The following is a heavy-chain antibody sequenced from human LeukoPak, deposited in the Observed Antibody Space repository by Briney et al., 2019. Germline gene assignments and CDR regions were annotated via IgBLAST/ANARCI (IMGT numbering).Heavy chain of an antibody. Sequence: KPSETLSLTCTVSGGSISSYYRSWIRQPPGKGLEWIGYIYYSGSTNYNPSLKSRVTISVDTSKNQFSLKLSSVTAADAAVYYCARGQVRGVIWFDPWGQGTLVTVSS. CDR1: GGSISSYY. D-gene: IGHD3-10*01. CDR3: ARGQVRGVIWFDP. J-gene: IGHJ5*02. CDR2: IYYSGST. V-gene: IGHV4-59*01.